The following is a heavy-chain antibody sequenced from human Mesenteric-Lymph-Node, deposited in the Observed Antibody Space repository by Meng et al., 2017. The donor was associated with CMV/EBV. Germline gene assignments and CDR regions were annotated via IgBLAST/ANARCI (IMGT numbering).Heavy chain of an antibody. Sequence: LQESVPGLTKPSETLSLCGHVDGHLISNSSSYWTWIRQPPGKGLEWIGSVHHSGTTYYNPSLKGRLPISVDTSANLFSLRMTTVTAADTATYYCARRGNYDSDYSEYWGQGTLVTVSS. J-gene: IGHJ4*02. V-gene: IGHV4-39*01. CDR2: VHHSGTT. CDR1: GHLISNSSSY. CDR3: ARRGNYDSDYSEY. D-gene: IGHD3-22*01.